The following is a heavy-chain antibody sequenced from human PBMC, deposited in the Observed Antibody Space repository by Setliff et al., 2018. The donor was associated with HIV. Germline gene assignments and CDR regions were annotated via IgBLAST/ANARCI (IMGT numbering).Heavy chain of an antibody. CDR1: SGSITNFY. V-gene: IGHV4-59*08. J-gene: IGHJ4*02. Sequence: KPSETLSLTCAVSSGSITNFYWSWIRQPPGKGLEWIGYLYNSGSTKYNPSLKSRVTISIDMSKTQLSLNLNSVTAADTALYYCALWGYSNAGGFDYWGQGTLVTVSS. CDR2: LYNSGST. CDR3: ALWGYSNAGGFDY. D-gene: IGHD5-12*01.